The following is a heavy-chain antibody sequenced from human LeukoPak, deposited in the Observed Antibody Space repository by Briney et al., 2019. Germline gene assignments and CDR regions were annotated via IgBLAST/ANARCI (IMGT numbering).Heavy chain of an antibody. CDR3: ARESGGSRPLDH. D-gene: IGHD3-16*01. CDR1: GYSISSGYY. J-gene: IGHJ4*02. CDR2: LYTSGTT. V-gene: IGHV4-4*07. Sequence: SETLSLTCAVSGYSISSGYYWGWIRPPAGKGLEWIGHLYTSGTTNYKPSLKSRVTMSVDTSKNQFSLKLSSVTAADTAVYYCARESGGSRPLDHWGQGTPVTVSS.